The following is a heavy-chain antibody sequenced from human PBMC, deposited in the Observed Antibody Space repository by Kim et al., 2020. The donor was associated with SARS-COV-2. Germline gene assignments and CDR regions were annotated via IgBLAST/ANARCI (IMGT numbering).Heavy chain of an antibody. CDR2: IYYSGST. D-gene: IGHD6-13*01. Sequence: SETLSLTCTVSGGSISSGGYYWSWIRQYPGKGLEWIGYIYYSGSTYYNPSLKSRVTISVDTSKNQFSLKLSSVTAADTAVYYCASGRGAAAYYFDYWGQGTLVTVSS. V-gene: IGHV4-31*03. CDR3: ASGRGAAAYYFDY. J-gene: IGHJ4*02. CDR1: GGSISSGGYY.